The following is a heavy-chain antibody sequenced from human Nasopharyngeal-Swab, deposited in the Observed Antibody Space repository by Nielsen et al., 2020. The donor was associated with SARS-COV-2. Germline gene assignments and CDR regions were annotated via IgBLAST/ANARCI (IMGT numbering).Heavy chain of an antibody. CDR1: GFTFSSYS. D-gene: IGHD6-13*01. V-gene: IGHV3-53*01. Sequence: GGSLRLSCAASGFTFSSYSMSWVRQAPGKGLEWVSVIYSAGNTYYADSVKGRFTISRDNSKNTLYLQMNSLRAEDTAVYYCARGFLDSSSWYYFDYWGQGTLVTVSS. J-gene: IGHJ4*02. CDR2: IYSAGNT. CDR3: ARGFLDSSSWYYFDY.